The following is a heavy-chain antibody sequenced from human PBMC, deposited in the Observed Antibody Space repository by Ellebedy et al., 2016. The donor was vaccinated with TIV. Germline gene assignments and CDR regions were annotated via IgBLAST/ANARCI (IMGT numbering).Heavy chain of an antibody. CDR3: ARDIGQLCLTV. CDR2: IGTAGDT. V-gene: IGHV3-13*01. Sequence: PGGSLRLSCAASGFSFSSYDMHWVRQATGKGLEWVSAIGTAGDTYYPGSVKGRFTISRENAKNSLYLQMNSLRAGDTAVYYCARDIGQLCLTVWGQGTLVTVSS. CDR1: GFSFSSYD. D-gene: IGHD5-18*01. J-gene: IGHJ4*02.